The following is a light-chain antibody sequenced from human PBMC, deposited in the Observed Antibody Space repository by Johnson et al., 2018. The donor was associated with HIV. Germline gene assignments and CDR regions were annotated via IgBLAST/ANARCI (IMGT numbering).Light chain of an antibody. CDR3: GTWDNGLSGYV. CDR1: SSNIGNNF. V-gene: IGLV1-51*02. J-gene: IGLJ1*01. Sequence: QAVLTQPPSVSAAPGQKVTISCSGSSSNIGNNFVSWYQQLPGTAPTLLLYANNKRPPGIAARFSCSKSGTSATLGLTGRQTGDEADYYCGTWDNGLSGYVLGSATKVTVL. CDR2: ANN.